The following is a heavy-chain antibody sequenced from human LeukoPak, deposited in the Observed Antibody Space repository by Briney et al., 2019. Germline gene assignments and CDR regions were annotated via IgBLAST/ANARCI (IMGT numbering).Heavy chain of an antibody. CDR3: ARAGQYYDSSGALFDY. J-gene: IGHJ4*02. Sequence: SHTLSLTCTVSAGSISSGGYYWSWIRQHPGKGLEWIGYIYYSGSTYYNPSLKSRVTISVDTSKNQFSLKLSSVTAADTAVYHCARAGQYYDSSGALFDYWGQGTLVTVSS. V-gene: IGHV4-31*03. CDR1: AGSISSGGYY. D-gene: IGHD3-22*01. CDR2: IYYSGST.